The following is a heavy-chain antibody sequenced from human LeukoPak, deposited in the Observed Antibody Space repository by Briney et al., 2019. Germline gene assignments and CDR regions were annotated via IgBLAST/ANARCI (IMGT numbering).Heavy chain of an antibody. V-gene: IGHV3-13*01. CDR1: GFTFSTYD. CDR2: IGAAGDT. CDR3: ARGTGTYFDY. Sequence: PGGSLRLSCAASGFTFSTYDMHWVRQVTGKGLEWFSVIGAAGDTYYAGSVQGRFTISREIAKNSLFLQMNSLRAGDTAVYYCARGTGTYFDYWGQGTLVSVSS. D-gene: IGHD3/OR15-3a*01. J-gene: IGHJ4*02.